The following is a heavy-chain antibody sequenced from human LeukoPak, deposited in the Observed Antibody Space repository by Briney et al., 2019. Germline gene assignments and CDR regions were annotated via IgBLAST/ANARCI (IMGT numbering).Heavy chain of an antibody. V-gene: IGHV4-34*01. CDR1: VGSFNDYY. D-gene: IGHD3-10*01. CDR2: IIHSGST. Sequence: SETLSLTCAVYVGSFNDYYWSWIRQPPGKGLEWIGEIIHSGSTNYNPSLKSRVTISVDTSKNQFSLKLTSVTAADTAVYYCARGRVISSGRYDPWGQGTLVTVS. CDR3: ARGRVISSGRYDP. J-gene: IGHJ5*02.